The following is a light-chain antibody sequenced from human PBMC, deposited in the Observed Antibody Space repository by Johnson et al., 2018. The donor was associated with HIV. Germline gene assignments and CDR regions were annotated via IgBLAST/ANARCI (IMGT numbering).Light chain of an antibody. Sequence: VLTQPPSVSAAPGQKVTIPCSGSSSNIGKNSVSWYQQLPGTAPKLLIYESNKRPSGIPDRFSGSKSGTSATLGITGLQTGDEADYYCGTWDSSLSAYVFGTGTKVTVL. V-gene: IGLV1-51*02. CDR2: ESN. CDR1: SSNIGKNS. J-gene: IGLJ1*01. CDR3: GTWDSSLSAYV.